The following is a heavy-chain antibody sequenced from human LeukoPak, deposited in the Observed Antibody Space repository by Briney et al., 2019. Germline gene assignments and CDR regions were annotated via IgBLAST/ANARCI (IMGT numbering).Heavy chain of an antibody. CDR1: GYTFTGYY. CDR2: INPNSGGT. J-gene: IGHJ4*02. CDR3: ASLPKSFQGVDY. D-gene: IGHD2-8*01. Sequence: ASVKVSCKASGYTFTGYYMHWVRQAPGQGLEWMGRINPNSGGTNYAQKFQGRVTMTRDTSISTAYMELSRLRSDDTAVYYCASLPKSFQGVDYWDQGTLVTVSS. V-gene: IGHV1-2*06.